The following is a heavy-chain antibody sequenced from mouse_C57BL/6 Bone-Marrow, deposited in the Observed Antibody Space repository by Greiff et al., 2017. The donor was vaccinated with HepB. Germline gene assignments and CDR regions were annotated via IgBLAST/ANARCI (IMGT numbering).Heavy chain of an antibody. CDR2: IDPSDSYT. D-gene: IGHD1-1*01. J-gene: IGHJ4*01. CDR3: ARRRLLRAAMDY. V-gene: IGHV1-69*01. CDR1: GYTFTSYW. Sequence: QVQLQQPGAELVMPGASVKLSCKASGYTFTSYWMHWVKQRPGQGLEWIGEIDPSDSYTNYNQKFKGKSTLTVDKSSSTAYMQLSSLTSEDSAVYYCARRRLLRAAMDYWGQGTSVTVSS.